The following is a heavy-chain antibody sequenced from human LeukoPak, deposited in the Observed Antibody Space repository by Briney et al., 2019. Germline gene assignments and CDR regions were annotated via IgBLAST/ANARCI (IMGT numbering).Heavy chain of an antibody. D-gene: IGHD6-19*01. CDR3: AKDPSSGWYAYYFDY. CDR2: ISGSGGST. J-gene: IGHJ4*02. CDR1: GFTFSSYA. V-gene: IGHV3-23*01. Sequence: GGSLRLSCAASGFTFSSYAMSWVRQAPGKGLEWVSAISGSGGSTYYADSVKGRFTISRDNSKNTLYLQMNSLRAEDTAVYYCAKDPSSGWYAYYFDYWGQGTLVTVSS.